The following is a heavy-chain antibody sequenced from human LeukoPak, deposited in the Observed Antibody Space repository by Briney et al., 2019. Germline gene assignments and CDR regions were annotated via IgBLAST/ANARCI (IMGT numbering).Heavy chain of an antibody. Sequence: SETLSLTCTVSGGSISSYYWSWIRQPPGKGLEWIGYISYSGSTNFNPSLKSRVTISVDTSKNQFSLKLSSVTAADTAVYYCAREGTAGTNLNWFDPWGQGALVTVSS. V-gene: IGHV4-59*01. D-gene: IGHD1-1*01. CDR2: ISYSGST. CDR3: AREGTAGTNLNWFDP. CDR1: GGSISSYY. J-gene: IGHJ5*02.